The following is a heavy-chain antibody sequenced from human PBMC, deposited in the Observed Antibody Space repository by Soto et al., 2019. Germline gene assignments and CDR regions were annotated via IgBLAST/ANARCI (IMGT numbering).Heavy chain of an antibody. D-gene: IGHD6-13*01. CDR2: FDPEDGET. J-gene: IGHJ4*02. V-gene: IGHV1-24*01. CDR1: GYTLTELS. CDR3: ATARESSSWPDY. Sequence: ASVKVSCKVSGYTLTELSMHWVRQAPGKGLEWMGGFDPEDGETIYAQKFQGRVTMTEDTSTDTAYMELSSLRSEDTAVYYCATARESSSWPDYWGQGTLVTVSS.